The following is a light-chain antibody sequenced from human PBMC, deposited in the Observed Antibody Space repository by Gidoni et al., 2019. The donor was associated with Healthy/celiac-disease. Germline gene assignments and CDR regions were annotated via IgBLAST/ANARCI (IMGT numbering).Light chain of an antibody. CDR1: QSISSY. J-gene: IGKJ1*01. Sequence: DIQMTQSPSCLSASVGDRVTITCRASQSISSYLNWYQQKPGKAPKLLIYAASSLQSGFPSRFSGSGSGTDFTLTISSLQPEDFATYYCQQSYSTPWTFGQGTKVEIK. V-gene: IGKV1-39*01. CDR3: QQSYSTPWT. CDR2: AAS.